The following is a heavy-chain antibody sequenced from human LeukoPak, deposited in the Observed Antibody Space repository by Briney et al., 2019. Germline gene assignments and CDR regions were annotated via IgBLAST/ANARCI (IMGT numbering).Heavy chain of an antibody. D-gene: IGHD1-14*01. J-gene: IGHJ5*02. CDR3: ARHDNYPGFGRGFDP. CDR1: GDSMSGYY. Sequence: PSETLSLTCSVSGDSMSGYYWSWIRQPPGKGLEWIGYMYYSGTTNYSPSLKSRVTISADTSKNHFSLKLYSVTAADTAVYYCARHDNYPGFGRGFDPWGQGFLVTVTS. V-gene: IGHV4-59*08. CDR2: MYYSGTT.